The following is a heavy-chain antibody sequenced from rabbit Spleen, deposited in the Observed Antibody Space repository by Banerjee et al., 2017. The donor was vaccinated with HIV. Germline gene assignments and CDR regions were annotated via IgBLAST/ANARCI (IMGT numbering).Heavy chain of an antibody. J-gene: IGHJ2*01. CDR1: GVSFSFSSY. Sequence: QSLEESGGDLVKPGASLTVTCTASGVSFSFSSYMCWVRQAPGKGLEWIACIDTNDGDTDYANWPKGRFTISKTSSTTVTLQMTSLTAADTATYFCARNYVNAFDPWGPGTLVTVS. V-gene: IGHV1S40*01. CDR2: IDTNDGDT. D-gene: IGHD1-1*01. CDR3: ARNYVNAFDP.